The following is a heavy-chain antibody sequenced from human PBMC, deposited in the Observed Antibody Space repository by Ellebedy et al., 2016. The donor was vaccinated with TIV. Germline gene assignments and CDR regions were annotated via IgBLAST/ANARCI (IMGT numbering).Heavy chain of an antibody. D-gene: IGHD3-22*01. CDR1: GYTFTSYY. CDR2: INPSGGST. CDR3: ARERSSGSPISNGMDV. Sequence: AASVKVSCKASGYTFTSYYMHWVRQAPGHGLEWMGIINPSGGSTSYAQKFQGSVTMTRDTSTSTVYMALSSLRSEDTAVYYCARERSSGSPISNGMDVWGQGTTVTVSS. J-gene: IGHJ6*02. V-gene: IGHV1-46*01.